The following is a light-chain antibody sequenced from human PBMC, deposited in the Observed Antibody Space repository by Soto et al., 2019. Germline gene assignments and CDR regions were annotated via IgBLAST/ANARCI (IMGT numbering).Light chain of an antibody. Sequence: EIVLTQSPGTLSLSPGERATLSCRASQSVSSSYLAWYQQKPGQAPRLLIYGASSRATGIPDRFSGSGSGTDFTLTISSLQAEDVAVYYCQQSYSTTFGGGTKVEIK. V-gene: IGKV3-20*01. CDR2: GAS. CDR3: QQSYSTT. J-gene: IGKJ4*01. CDR1: QSVSSSY.